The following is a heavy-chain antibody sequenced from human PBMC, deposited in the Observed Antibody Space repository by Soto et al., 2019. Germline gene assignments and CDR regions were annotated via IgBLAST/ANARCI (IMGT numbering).Heavy chain of an antibody. V-gene: IGHV3-15*07. J-gene: IGHJ6*02. D-gene: IGHD2-2*01. CDR2: IKSKTDGGTT. CDR3: TTEALPCSSTSCYPGASLSFRGDV. CDR1: GFTFSNAW. Sequence: GGSLRLSCAASGFTFSNAWMNWVRQAPGKGLEWVGRIKSKTDGGTTDYAAPVKGRFTISRDDSKNTLYLQMNSLKTEDTAVYYCTTEALPCSSTSCYPGASLSFRGDVWGQGTTVTVSS.